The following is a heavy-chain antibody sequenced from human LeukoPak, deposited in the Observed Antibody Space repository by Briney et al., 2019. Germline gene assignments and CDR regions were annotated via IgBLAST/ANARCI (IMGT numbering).Heavy chain of an antibody. D-gene: IGHD2-15*01. CDR1: GYMFTGYY. J-gene: IGHJ4*02. CDR3: ARERDIYYFDY. Sequence: WASVKVSCKTSGYMFTGYYMHWVRQAPGQGLEWMGWINPNSGGTNYAQKFQGRVTMTRDTSISTAYMELSRLRSDDTAVYYCARERDIYYFDYWGQGTLVTVSS. CDR2: INPNSGGT. V-gene: IGHV1-2*02.